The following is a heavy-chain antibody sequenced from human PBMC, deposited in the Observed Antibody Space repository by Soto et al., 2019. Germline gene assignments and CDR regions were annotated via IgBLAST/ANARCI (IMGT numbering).Heavy chain of an antibody. CDR3: ARGDYDILTGYANFDY. D-gene: IGHD3-9*01. CDR1: GFTVSSNY. J-gene: IGHJ4*02. Sequence: GGSLRLSCAASGFTVSSNYMSWVRQAPGKGLEWVSVIYSGGSTYYADSVKGRFTISRHNSKNTLYLQMNSLRAEDTAVYYCARGDYDILTGYANFDYWGQGTLVTVSS. V-gene: IGHV3-53*04. CDR2: IYSGGST.